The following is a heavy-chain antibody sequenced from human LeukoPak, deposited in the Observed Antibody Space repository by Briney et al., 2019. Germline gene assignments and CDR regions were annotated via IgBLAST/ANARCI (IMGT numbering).Heavy chain of an antibody. CDR2: MSGGGGNI. CDR3: ARVGGVGATDY. D-gene: IGHD1-26*01. J-gene: IGHJ4*02. CDR1: GFTFSRYK. Sequence: GGSLRLSCAASGFTFSRYKMKWVRQAPGKGLEWVSYMSGGGGNIYYADSVEGRFTISRDNAKNSLFLQMNSLRVEDTAVYYCARVGGVGATDYWGQGTLVTVSS. V-gene: IGHV3-48*03.